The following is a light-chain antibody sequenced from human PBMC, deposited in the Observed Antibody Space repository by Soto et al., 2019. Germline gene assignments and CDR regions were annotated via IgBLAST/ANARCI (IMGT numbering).Light chain of an antibody. CDR1: NSNIGATS. CDR3: SAWDDILNGPA. V-gene: IGLV1-44*01. J-gene: IGLJ2*01. Sequence: QSVLTQPPSASGTPGQRVTISCSGDNSNIGATSVNWYQQFPGTTPRLLIYFNDQRPSGVPDRFFASKYGTSAALAISGLQYEDGDDYYCSAWDDILNGPALGGGTQLTVL. CDR2: FND.